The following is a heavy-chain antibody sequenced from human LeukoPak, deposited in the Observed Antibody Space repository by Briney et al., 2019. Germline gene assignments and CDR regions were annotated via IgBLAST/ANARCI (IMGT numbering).Heavy chain of an antibody. CDR3: ARVNQEDYYDSSGYYSPFDF. V-gene: IGHV4-30-2*01. D-gene: IGHD3-22*01. CDR1: DGSITTDDYF. CDR2: ISHRGRT. Sequence: SETLSLTCTVSDGSITTDDYFWSWIRQPPGKGLEWIGYISHRGRTYSNPSLESRLTMSVDRSQNQFFLKLSSVTAADTAVYYCARVNQEDYYDSSGYYSPFDFWGQGTLVTVSS. J-gene: IGHJ4*02.